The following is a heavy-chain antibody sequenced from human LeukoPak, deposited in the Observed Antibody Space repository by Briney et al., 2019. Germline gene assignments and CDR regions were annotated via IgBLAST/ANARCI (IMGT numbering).Heavy chain of an antibody. CDR2: IYYTGST. Sequence: MASETLSLTCTVSGGSISSSSSYWAWIRQPPGKGLEWIGSIYYTGSTSYNPSLKSRVTMSVDTSKNQFSLKLSSVTAADTAVYYCARGYGSGSYGIGYYYYMDVWGKGTTVTISS. CDR3: ARGYGSGSYGIGYYYYMDV. J-gene: IGHJ6*03. D-gene: IGHD3-10*01. CDR1: GGSISSSSSY. V-gene: IGHV4-39*07.